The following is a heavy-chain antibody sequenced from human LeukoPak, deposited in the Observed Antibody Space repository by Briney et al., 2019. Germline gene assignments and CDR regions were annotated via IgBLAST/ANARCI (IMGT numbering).Heavy chain of an antibody. D-gene: IGHD3-10*01. V-gene: IGHV3-30*02. CDR3: ARDYYYGSGSPPGDTFDI. CDR2: IRYDGSNK. Sequence: GGSLRLSCAASGFTFSSYGMHWVRQAPGKGLEWVAFIRYDGSNKFYTASVEGRFTISRDTSKNTLYLQMNSLRADDTAIYYCARDYYYGSGSPPGDTFDIWGQGTMVTVSS. CDR1: GFTFSSYG. J-gene: IGHJ3*02.